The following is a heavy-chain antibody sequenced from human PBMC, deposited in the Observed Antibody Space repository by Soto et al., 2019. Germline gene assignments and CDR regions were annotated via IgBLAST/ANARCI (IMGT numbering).Heavy chain of an antibody. J-gene: IGHJ4*02. D-gene: IGHD5-12*01. CDR1: GGSFSGYY. V-gene: IGHV4-34*01. CDR3: GRGPKLLRTFDY. Sequence: QVQLQQWGAGLLKPSETLSLTCAVYGGSFSGYYWSWIRQPPGKGLEWIGEINHSGSTNYNPSLKSRVTISVDTSKHQFSLKLSSVHAPDTPVYYCGRGPKLLRTFDYWRQGTLVTASS. CDR2: INHSGST.